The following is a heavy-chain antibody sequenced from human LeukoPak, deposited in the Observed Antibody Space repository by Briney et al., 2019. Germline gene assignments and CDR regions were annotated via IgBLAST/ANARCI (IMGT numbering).Heavy chain of an antibody. CDR2: ISWNSGSI. Sequence: GRSLRLSCAASGFTFDDYAMHWVRQAPGKGLEWVSGISWNSGSIGYADSVKGRFTISRDNAKNSLYLQMNSLRAEDTALYYCAKGEPKFGELTRYYYYMDVWGKGTTVTISS. CDR3: AKGEPKFGELTRYYYYMDV. V-gene: IGHV3-9*01. D-gene: IGHD3-10*01. CDR1: GFTFDDYA. J-gene: IGHJ6*03.